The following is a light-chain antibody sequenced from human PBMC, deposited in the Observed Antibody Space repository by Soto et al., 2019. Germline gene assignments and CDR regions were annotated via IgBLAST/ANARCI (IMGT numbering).Light chain of an antibody. J-gene: IGLJ2*01. V-gene: IGLV1-40*01. CDR3: QSYDSSLSGYVV. CDR2: GHS. CDR1: SSNIGAGSD. Sequence: QSVLTQPPSVSGAPGQRVTISCTGSSSNIGAGSDVHWYQQLPGTAPKLLIYGHSNRPSGVPDRLSGSKSGTSASLAITGLQAEDEADYYCQSYDSSLSGYVVFGGGTKVTVL.